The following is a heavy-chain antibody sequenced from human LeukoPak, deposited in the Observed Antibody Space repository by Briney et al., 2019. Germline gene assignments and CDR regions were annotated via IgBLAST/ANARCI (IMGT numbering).Heavy chain of an antibody. CDR1: GDSFSSNNY. CDR3: ARAFVNYGYNDC. V-gene: IGHV4-30-4*08. J-gene: IGHJ4*02. D-gene: IGHD5-24*01. CDR2: IYYSGST. Sequence: PSETLSLTCTVSGDSFSSNNYWTWVRQPPGKGLEWIGYIYYSGSTYYNPSLKSRVTISVDTSKNQFSLKLSSVTAADTAVYYCARAFVNYGYNDCWGQGTLVTVSS.